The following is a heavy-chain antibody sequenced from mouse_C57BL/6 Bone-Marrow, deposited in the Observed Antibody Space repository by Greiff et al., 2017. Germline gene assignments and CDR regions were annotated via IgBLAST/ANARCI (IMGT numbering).Heavy chain of an antibody. CDR2: ISSGSSTI. V-gene: IGHV5-17*01. CDR1: GFTFSDYE. Sequence: EVQRVESGGGLVKPGGSLKLSCAASGFTFSDYEMHWVRQAPEKGLEWVAYISSGSSTIYYADTVKGRFTISRDNAKNTLFLQMTSLRSEDTAMYYCARFSSVGYFDYWGQGTTLTVSS. CDR3: ARFSSVGYFDY. D-gene: IGHD1-1*01. J-gene: IGHJ2*01.